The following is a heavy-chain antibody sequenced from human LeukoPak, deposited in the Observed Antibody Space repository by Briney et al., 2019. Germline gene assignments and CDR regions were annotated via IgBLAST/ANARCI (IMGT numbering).Heavy chain of an antibody. J-gene: IGHJ4*02. V-gene: IGHV3-30*02. CDR1: GFTFSSYG. D-gene: IGHD2-21*01. CDR3: AKDRIVVVIDPYYFDY. CDR2: IRYDGSNK. Sequence: PGGSLRLSCAASGFTFSSYGMHLVRQAPGKGLEWVAFIRYDGSNKYYADSVKGRFTISRDNSKNTLYLQMNSLRAEDTAVYYCAKDRIVVVIDPYYFDYWGQGTLVTVSS.